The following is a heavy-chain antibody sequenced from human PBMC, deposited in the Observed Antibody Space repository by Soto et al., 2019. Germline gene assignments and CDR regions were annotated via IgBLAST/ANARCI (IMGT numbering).Heavy chain of an antibody. CDR3: ASWPGCSGASSSSTHRRYYYGLDV. CDR2: ISSSSSYI. CDR1: GFTFSSYS. D-gene: IGHD2-15*01. J-gene: IGHJ6*02. V-gene: IGHV3-21*01. Sequence: PGGSLRLSCAASGFTFSSYSMNWVRQAPGKGLEWVSSISSSSSYIYYADSVKGRFTISRDNAKNSLYLQMNSLRAEDTAVYYCASWPGCSGASSSSTHRRYYYGLDVWGQGTTVTVSS.